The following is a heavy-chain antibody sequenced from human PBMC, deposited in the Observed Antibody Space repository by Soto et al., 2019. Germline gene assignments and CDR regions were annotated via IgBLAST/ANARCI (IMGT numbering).Heavy chain of an antibody. V-gene: IGHV4-30-4*01. D-gene: IGHD1-1*01. J-gene: IGHJ4*02. CDR2: IYYSGST. CDR3: ESNRSGYTFCDY. CDR1: GGAISSGDYY. Sequence: TSETLSLTCTVSGGAISSGDYYWSWIRQPPGKGLEWIGYIYYSGSTYYNPSLKSRVTISVDTSKNQFSLKLSSVTAADTAVYYGESNRSGYTFCDYWCQGTLVTVS.